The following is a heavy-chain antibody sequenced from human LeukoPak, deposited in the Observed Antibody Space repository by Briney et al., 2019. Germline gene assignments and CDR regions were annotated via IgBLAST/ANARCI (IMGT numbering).Heavy chain of an antibody. CDR3: SRSAYYDGSGNYYDY. Sequence: GGSLRLSCAASGFTFSSYWMHWVRHAPGKGLLWVSRINSGGSTTTYADSVKGRFTISRDNAKNTLYLQMNGLRAEDTAVYYCSRSAYYDGSGNYYDYWGQGTLVTVSS. V-gene: IGHV3-74*01. D-gene: IGHD3-22*01. J-gene: IGHJ4*02. CDR2: INSGGSTT. CDR1: GFTFSSYW.